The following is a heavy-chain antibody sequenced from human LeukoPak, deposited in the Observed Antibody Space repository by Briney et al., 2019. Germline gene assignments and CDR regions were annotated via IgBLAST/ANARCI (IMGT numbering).Heavy chain of an antibody. J-gene: IGHJ4*02. CDR2: IWYDGSLQ. CDR3: ARDSGENLYFEH. D-gene: IGHD2-15*01. Sequence: GGSLRLSCAASRLSVSNYNIHWARQAPGKGLEWVAVIWYDGSLQYGAASVKGRFNISRDNSKNTVNLEIHSLRAEDTAIYFCARDSGENLYFEHWGPGTLVTVSS. CDR1: RLSVSNYN. V-gene: IGHV3-33*01.